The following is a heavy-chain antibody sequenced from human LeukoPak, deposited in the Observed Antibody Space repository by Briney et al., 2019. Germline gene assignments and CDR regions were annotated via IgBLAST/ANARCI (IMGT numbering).Heavy chain of an antibody. Sequence: SETLSLTCTVSGDSVSSGGYYWSWIRQPPGKGLEWIGYIYYSGSTSHNPSLKSRVTISVGRSKNQFSLKLSSVTAADTAVYYCARLTATVTPSFDYWGQGTLVTVSS. CDR1: GDSVSSGGYY. CDR3: ARLTATVTPSFDY. J-gene: IGHJ4*02. CDR2: IYYSGST. V-gene: IGHV4-61*08. D-gene: IGHD4-17*01.